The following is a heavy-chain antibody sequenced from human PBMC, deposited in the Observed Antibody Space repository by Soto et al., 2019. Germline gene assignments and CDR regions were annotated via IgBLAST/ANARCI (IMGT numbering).Heavy chain of an antibody. CDR2: IYTSGST. CDR1: GGSISSYY. Sequence: SETLSLTCTVSGGSISSYYWSWIRQPAGKGLEWIGRIYTSGSTNYNPSLKSRVTMSVATSKNQFSLKLSSVTAADTAVYYCSSGGLQGSPSDNFDYWGQGTLVTVSS. V-gene: IGHV4-4*07. J-gene: IGHJ4*02. CDR3: SSGGLQGSPSDNFDY. D-gene: IGHD2-21*01.